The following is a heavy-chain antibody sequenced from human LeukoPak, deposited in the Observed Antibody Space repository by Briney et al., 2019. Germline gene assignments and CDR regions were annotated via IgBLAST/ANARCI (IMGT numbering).Heavy chain of an antibody. V-gene: IGHV3-30*18. CDR3: AKNGYYYDSSGYYYNDY. Sequence: GGSMRPSCAAAGFTFSSYGMHWVRQAAGKGLGWVAVISYDGSNKYYADSVKGRFTISRDNSKNTLYLQMNSLRAEDTAVYYCAKNGYYYDSSGYYYNDYWGQGTLVTVSS. CDR1: GFTFSSYG. J-gene: IGHJ4*02. CDR2: ISYDGSNK. D-gene: IGHD3-22*01.